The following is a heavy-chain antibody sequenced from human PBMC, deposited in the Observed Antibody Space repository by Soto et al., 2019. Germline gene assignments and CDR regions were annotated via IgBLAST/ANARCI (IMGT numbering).Heavy chain of an antibody. CDR3: PRGTATAYQWFDP. CDR1: GFTFNAYG. Sequence: QVELVESGGGVVQPGRSLRLSCEASGFTFNAYGMHWVRQAPGKGLEWVAAISHDGSDTSYAASVKSRFTISRDNSKNTLYLQMYSLRSDDTAIYYCPRGTATAYQWFDPWGQGTVVTVSS. V-gene: IGHV3-30*03. D-gene: IGHD6-25*01. CDR2: ISHDGSDT. J-gene: IGHJ5*02.